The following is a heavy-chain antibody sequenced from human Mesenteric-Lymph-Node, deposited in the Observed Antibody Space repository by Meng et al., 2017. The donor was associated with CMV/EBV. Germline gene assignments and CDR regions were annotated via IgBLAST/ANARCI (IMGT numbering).Heavy chain of an antibody. CDR2: INAGNGNT. J-gene: IGHJ4*02. Sequence: CQASGYTFTSYAMHWVRQAPGQRLEWMGWINAGNGNTKYSQKFQGRVTITRDTSASTAYMELSSLRSEDTAVYYCARWSSTSWSFDYWGQGTLVTVSS. CDR3: ARWSSTSWSFDY. CDR1: GYTFTSYA. D-gene: IGHD6-13*01. V-gene: IGHV1-3*01.